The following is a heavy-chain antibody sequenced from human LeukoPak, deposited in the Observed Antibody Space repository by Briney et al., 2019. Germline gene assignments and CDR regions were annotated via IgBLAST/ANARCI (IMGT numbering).Heavy chain of an antibody. CDR3: ASQFLVGGSLSPFDH. V-gene: IGHV3-23*01. J-gene: IGHJ4*02. Sequence: GGSLRLSCVASGFTFAGYAFSWVRQTPGKGLEWVSTVTSVGPISYADSVKGRFTISRDTSNNTVSLQMDSLTVDDTALYFCASQFLVGGSLSPFDHWGQGSLVAVST. D-gene: IGHD1-26*01. CDR1: GFTFAGYA. CDR2: VTSVGPI.